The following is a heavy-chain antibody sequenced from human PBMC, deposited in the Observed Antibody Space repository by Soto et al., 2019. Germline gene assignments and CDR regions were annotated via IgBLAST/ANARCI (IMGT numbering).Heavy chain of an antibody. Sequence: GGSLRLSCAASGFTFSSSGMHWVRQAPGKGLEWVVIIWYDGSSKYYADSVKGRFTISRDNSKNTLYLQVNSLRADDTAVYYCARDRSKWSGGLDYWGQGTLVTVSS. V-gene: IGHV3-33*01. CDR1: GFTFSSSG. CDR3: ARDRSKWSGGLDY. D-gene: IGHD3-3*01. J-gene: IGHJ4*02. CDR2: IWYDGSSK.